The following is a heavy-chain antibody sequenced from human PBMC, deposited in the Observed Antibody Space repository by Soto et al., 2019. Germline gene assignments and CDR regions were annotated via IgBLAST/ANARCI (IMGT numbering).Heavy chain of an antibody. CDR2: IIPIFGTA. V-gene: IGHV1-69*13. J-gene: IGHJ4*02. D-gene: IGHD1-26*01. Sequence: ASVKVSCKASGGTFSSYAISWVRQAPGQGLEWMGGIIPIFGTANYAQKFQGRVTITADESTSTAYMELSSLRSEDTAVYYCARDPEPQLGNDYWGQGTLVTVSS. CDR3: ARDPEPQLGNDY. CDR1: GGTFSSYA.